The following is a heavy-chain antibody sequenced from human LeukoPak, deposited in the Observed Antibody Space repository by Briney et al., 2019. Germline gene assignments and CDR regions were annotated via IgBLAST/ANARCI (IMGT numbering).Heavy chain of an antibody. V-gene: IGHV4-39*01. CDR3: ASHLRVVRGVISHFDY. Sequence: SETLSLTCSVSSYSISSSYYWGWIRQPPGKGLEWFVRIYYSGSTYYNPSLKSRVTISVDTSKNQFSLKLSSVTAADTAVYYCASHLRVVRGVISHFDYWGQGTLVTVSS. CDR2: IYYSGST. D-gene: IGHD3-10*01. CDR1: SYSISSSYY. J-gene: IGHJ4*02.